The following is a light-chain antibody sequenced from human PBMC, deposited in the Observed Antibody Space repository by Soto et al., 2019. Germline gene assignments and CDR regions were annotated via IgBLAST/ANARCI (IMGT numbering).Light chain of an antibody. CDR1: ISDVGGYNY. V-gene: IGLV2-14*03. J-gene: IGLJ3*02. CDR3: TSYTSRSTWV. CDR2: DVS. Sequence: QSALTQPASVSGSPGQSITISCTGTISDVGGYNYVSWYQQHPGKAPKLMIYDVSNRPSGVSNRFSGSKSGNTASLTISGLQSEDEADYYCTSYTSRSTWVFGGGTKVTVL.